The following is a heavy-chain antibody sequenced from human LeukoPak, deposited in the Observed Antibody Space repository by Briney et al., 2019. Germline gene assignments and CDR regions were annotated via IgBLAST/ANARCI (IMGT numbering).Heavy chain of an antibody. J-gene: IGHJ4*02. Sequence: PSETLSLTCTVSGGSISSGGYYWSWIRQHPGKGLEWIGYIYYSGSTYYNPSLKSRVTISVDTSKNQFSLKLSSVTAADTAVYYCARMVDYGGTVDYWGQGTLVTVSS. D-gene: IGHD4-23*01. CDR2: IYYSGST. CDR1: GGSISSGGYY. CDR3: ARMVDYGGTVDY. V-gene: IGHV4-31*03.